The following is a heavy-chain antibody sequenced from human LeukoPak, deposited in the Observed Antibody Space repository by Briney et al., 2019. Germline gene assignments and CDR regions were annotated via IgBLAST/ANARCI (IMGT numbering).Heavy chain of an antibody. D-gene: IGHD3-10*02. CDR3: AELGITMIGGV. V-gene: IGHV3-48*03. CDR2: ISSSGSTI. CDR1: GFTFSNE. Sequence: GGSLRLSCAASGFTFSNEMNWIRQAPGKGLEWISYISSSGSTIYYADSVKGRFTISRDNAKNSLYLQMNSLRAEDTAVYYCAELGITMIGGVWGKGTTVTISS. J-gene: IGHJ6*04.